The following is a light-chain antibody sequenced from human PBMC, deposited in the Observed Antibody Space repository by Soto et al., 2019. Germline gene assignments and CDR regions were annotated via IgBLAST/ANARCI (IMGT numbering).Light chain of an antibody. CDR3: QQYSQWPRT. CDR2: GVS. Sequence: ATRRAPWGESDYHYCRASQSVTSNLAWYQQKPGQAPRLLMYGVSTRATGIPARFGGSGSATEFTLTISSLQSEDFAVYFCQQYSQWPRTFGGGTKVDIK. V-gene: IGKV3-15*01. CDR1: QSVTSN. J-gene: IGKJ4*01.